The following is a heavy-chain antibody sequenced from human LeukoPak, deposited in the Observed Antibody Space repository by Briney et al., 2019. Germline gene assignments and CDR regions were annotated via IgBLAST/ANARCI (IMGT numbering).Heavy chain of an antibody. J-gene: IGHJ5*02. D-gene: IGHD3-9*01. CDR2: FYNSGST. CDR1: GGSISSYH. Sequence: SETLSLTCTVSGGSISSYHWSWIRQPPGKGLEYIGCFYNSGSTNYNPSLKSRVTISVDTSKNQFSLKLSSVTAADTAIYYCARESYSYEVLTGYQRATWFDPWGQGTLVTVSS. V-gene: IGHV4-59*12. CDR3: ARESYSYEVLTGYQRATWFDP.